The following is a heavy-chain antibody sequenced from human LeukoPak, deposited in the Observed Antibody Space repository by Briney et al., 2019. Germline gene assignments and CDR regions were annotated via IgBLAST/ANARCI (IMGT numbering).Heavy chain of an antibody. J-gene: IGHJ4*02. CDR2: ISTDGTYT. CDR1: GFTVSSNY. CDR3: AKDELIYSYGVHLFDY. Sequence: PGGSLRLSCAASGFTVSSNYMSWVRQAPGKGLEWVSRISTDGTYTEYADSVKGRFTISRDNAKDTLYLQMNSLRAEDTAVYYCAKDELIYSYGVHLFDYWGQGTLVTVSS. V-gene: IGHV3-74*03. D-gene: IGHD5-18*01.